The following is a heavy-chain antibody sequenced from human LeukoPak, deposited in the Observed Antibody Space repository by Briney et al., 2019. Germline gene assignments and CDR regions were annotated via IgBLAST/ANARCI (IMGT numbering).Heavy chain of an antibody. V-gene: IGHV3-23*01. CDR1: GFTFSDYA. J-gene: IGHJ4*02. Sequence: GGSLRLSCAASGFTFSDYAMNWVRQAPGKGLEWVSAISGSGGSTYYADSVKGRFTISRDNSKNTLYLQMNSLRAEDTAVYYCAKGMLTVVPAAAFDYWGQGTLVTVSS. D-gene: IGHD2-2*01. CDR3: AKGMLTVVPAAAFDY. CDR2: ISGSGGST.